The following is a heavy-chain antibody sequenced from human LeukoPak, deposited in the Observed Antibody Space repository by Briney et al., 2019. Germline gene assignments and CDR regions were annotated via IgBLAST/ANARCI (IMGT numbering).Heavy chain of an antibody. V-gene: IGHV3-11*04. J-gene: IGHJ4*02. CDR1: GFTFSDYT. Sequence: GGSLRLSCVASGFTFSDYTMSWVRQAPGKGPEWLSYIDYGGRVVYYADSVKGRFTISRDNAENSLYLQMNSLRVEDTALYYCTRDLEYWGQGVLVTVSS. CDR3: TRDLEY. CDR2: IDYGGRVV.